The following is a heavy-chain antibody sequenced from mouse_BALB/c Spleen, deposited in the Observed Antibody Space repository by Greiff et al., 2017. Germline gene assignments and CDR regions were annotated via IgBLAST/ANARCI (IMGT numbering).Heavy chain of an antibody. D-gene: IGHD3-3*01. CDR3: TRLGRGYWYFDV. V-gene: IGHV6-6*02. CDR2: IRLKSNNYAT. CDR1: GFTFSNYW. J-gene: IGHJ1*01. Sequence: DVQLQESGGGLVQPGGSMKLSCVASGFTFSNYWMNWVRQSPEKGLEWVAEIRLKSNNYATHYAESVKGRFTISRDDSKSSVYLQMNNLRAEDTGIYYCTRLGRGYWYFDVWGAGTTVTVSS.